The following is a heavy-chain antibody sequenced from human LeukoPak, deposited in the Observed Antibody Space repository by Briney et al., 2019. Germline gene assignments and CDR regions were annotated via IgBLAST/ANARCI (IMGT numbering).Heavy chain of an antibody. Sequence: QPGGSLRLSCAASGFTFSSHGMHWVRQAPGKGLEWVAVISYDGSNKYYADSVKGRFTISRDNSKNTLYLQMNTLRAEDTAVYYCAKSPIRDGYNLLDYWGQGTLVTVSS. CDR2: ISYDGSNK. CDR3: AKSPIRDGYNLLDY. J-gene: IGHJ4*02. V-gene: IGHV3-30*18. CDR1: GFTFSSHG. D-gene: IGHD5-24*01.